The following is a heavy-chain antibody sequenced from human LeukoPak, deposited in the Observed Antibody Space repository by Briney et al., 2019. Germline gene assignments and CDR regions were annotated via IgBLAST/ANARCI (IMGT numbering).Heavy chain of an antibody. CDR3: ARDGIVGATSDAFDI. J-gene: IGHJ3*02. CDR2: IYSGGST. Sequence: GGSLRLSCAASGFTVSSNYMSWVRQAPGEGLEWVSVIYSGGSTYYADSVKGRFTISRDNSKNTLYLQMSSLRAEDTAVYYCARDGIVGATSDAFDIWGQGTMVTVSS. V-gene: IGHV3-53*01. CDR1: GFTVSSNY. D-gene: IGHD1-26*01.